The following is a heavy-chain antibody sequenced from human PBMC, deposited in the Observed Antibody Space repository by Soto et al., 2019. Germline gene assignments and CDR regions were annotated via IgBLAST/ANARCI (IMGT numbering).Heavy chain of an antibody. Sequence: GGSLRLSCAASGFTFGSYAMSWVRQAPGKGLEWVSAISGSGGSTYYADSVKGRFTISRDNSKNTLYLQMNSLRAEDTAVYYCAKAGGGLPAAMPWLAYYYYYMDVWGKGTTVTVSS. D-gene: IGHD2-2*01. CDR1: GFTFGSYA. CDR2: ISGSGGST. V-gene: IGHV3-23*01. J-gene: IGHJ6*03. CDR3: AKAGGGLPAAMPWLAYYYYYMDV.